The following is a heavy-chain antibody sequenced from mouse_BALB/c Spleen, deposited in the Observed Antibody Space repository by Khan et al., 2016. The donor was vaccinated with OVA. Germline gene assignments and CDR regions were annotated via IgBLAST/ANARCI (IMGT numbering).Heavy chain of an antibody. CDR1: GYSITSGYG. J-gene: IGHJ2*01. V-gene: IGHV3-2*02. Sequence: SGPGLVKPSQSLSLTCTVTGYSITSGYGWNWIRQFPGNKLEWMGYISYSGSTNYNPSLKSRISITRDTSKNQFFLQLNSVTTEDTATYYCAGTARIKYWGQGTTLTVSS. CDR3: AGTARIKY. CDR2: ISYSGST. D-gene: IGHD1-2*01.